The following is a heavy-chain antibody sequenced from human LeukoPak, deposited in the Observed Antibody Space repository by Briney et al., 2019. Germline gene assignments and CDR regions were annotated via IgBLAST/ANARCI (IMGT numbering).Heavy chain of an antibody. CDR3: AKDRGIYCGGDCYSNYFDY. J-gene: IGHJ4*02. V-gene: IGHV3-30*02. D-gene: IGHD2-21*02. Sequence: GGSLRLSCAASGFTFSSYSMNWVRQAPGKGLEWVAFIRYDGSNKYYADSVKGRFTISRDNSKNTLYLQMNSLRAEDTAVYYCAKDRGIYCGGDCYSNYFDYWGQGTLVTVSS. CDR2: IRYDGSNK. CDR1: GFTFSSYS.